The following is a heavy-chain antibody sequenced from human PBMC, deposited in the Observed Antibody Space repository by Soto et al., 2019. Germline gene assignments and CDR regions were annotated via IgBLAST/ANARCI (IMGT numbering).Heavy chain of an antibody. D-gene: IGHD2-8*01. Sequence: EVHLLESGGGLVQPGGSLRLSCAASGYTFINHAMNWVRQTPGKVLEWVSVSSGSGGGTYYADYVKGRFAVSRDKSTNTQYLQMNSLRAEDTAVYYCARSPYADPDACDFWGQGTMVTVSS. J-gene: IGHJ3*01. CDR1: GYTFINHA. CDR3: ARSPYADPDACDF. V-gene: IGHV3-23*01. CDR2: SSGSGGGT.